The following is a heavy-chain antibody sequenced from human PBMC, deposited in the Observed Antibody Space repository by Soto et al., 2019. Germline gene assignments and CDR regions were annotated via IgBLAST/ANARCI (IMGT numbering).Heavy chain of an antibody. Sequence: ASVKVSFKASGYTFTSYGISWVRQAPGQGLEWMGWISAYNGNTNYAQKLQGRVTMTTDTSTSTAYMELRSLRSDDTAVYYCARRDYGDYRNYGMDVWGQGTTVTVSS. CDR2: ISAYNGNT. D-gene: IGHD4-17*01. CDR3: ARRDYGDYRNYGMDV. CDR1: GYTFTSYG. J-gene: IGHJ6*02. V-gene: IGHV1-18*01.